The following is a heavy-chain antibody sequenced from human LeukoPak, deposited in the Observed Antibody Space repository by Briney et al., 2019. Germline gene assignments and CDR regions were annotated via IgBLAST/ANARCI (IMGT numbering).Heavy chain of an antibody. CDR2: INAYNGKK. J-gene: IGHJ6*03. Sequence: ASVKVSCKASRYIYTRYVLNWVRQSPGQGLEWMGWINAYNGKKLYGEKFQGRVTMTRETSTNTAYMELRSLGSDDTAVYYCARDRITEWDLVYYHNYVDVWGRGTSVNISS. CDR1: RYIYTRYV. CDR3: ARDRITEWDLVYYHNYVDV. D-gene: IGHD1-26*01. V-gene: IGHV1-18*01.